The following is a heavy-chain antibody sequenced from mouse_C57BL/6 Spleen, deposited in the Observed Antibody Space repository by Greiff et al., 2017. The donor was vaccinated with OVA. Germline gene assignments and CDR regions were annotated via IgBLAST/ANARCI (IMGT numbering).Heavy chain of an antibody. V-gene: IGHV1-9*01. J-gene: IGHJ4*01. Sequence: QVQLQQSGAELMKPGASVKLSCKATGYTFTGYWIEWVKQRPGHGLEWIGEILPGSGSTNYNEKVKGKATFTADTSSNTAYMQLSSLQTEDSAIYYCARKSYYYGTPYAMDYWGQGTSVTVSS. D-gene: IGHD1-1*01. CDR3: ARKSYYYGTPYAMDY. CDR1: GYTFTGYW. CDR2: ILPGSGST.